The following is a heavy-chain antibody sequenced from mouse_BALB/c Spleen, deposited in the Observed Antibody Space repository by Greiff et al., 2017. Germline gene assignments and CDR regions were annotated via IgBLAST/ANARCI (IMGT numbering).Heavy chain of an antibody. Sequence: EVKLMESGPELVKPGASVKVSCKASGYSFTDYNMYWVKQSHGKSLEWIGYIDPYNGGTSYNQKFKGKATLTVDKSSSTAFMHLNSLTSEDSAVYYCARRKPYDYLEAMDYWGQGTSVTVSS. V-gene: IGHV1S135*01. J-gene: IGHJ4*01. D-gene: IGHD2-4*01. CDR2: IDPYNGGT. CDR1: GYSFTDYN. CDR3: ARRKPYDYLEAMDY.